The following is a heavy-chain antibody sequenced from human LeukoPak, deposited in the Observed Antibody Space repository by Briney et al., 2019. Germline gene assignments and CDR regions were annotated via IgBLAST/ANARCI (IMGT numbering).Heavy chain of an antibody. V-gene: IGHV4-39*07. Sequence: SETLSLTCTVSGGSISNTLYYWGWIRQPPGKGLEWIGNIYYSGSTYYNPSLKSRVTISVDTSKNQLSLDLRSVTAADTAVYYCARTLGYGSGTYYRGDWFDPWGQGTLVTVSS. CDR3: ARTLGYGSGTYYRGDWFDP. J-gene: IGHJ5*02. CDR2: IYYSGST. CDR1: GGSISNTLYY. D-gene: IGHD3-10*01.